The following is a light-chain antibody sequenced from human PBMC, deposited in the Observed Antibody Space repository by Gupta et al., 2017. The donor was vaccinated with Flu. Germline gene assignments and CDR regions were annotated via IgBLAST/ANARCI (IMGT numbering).Light chain of an antibody. CDR3: SSYTSSSTPLV. V-gene: IGLV2-14*01. CDR2: DVS. Sequence: QSALTQPASVSGSPGQSITISCTGTSSDIGGYNYVSWYQQHPGKAPKLMIYDVSSRPSGVSNRFSGSKSGNTASLSISGLQAGDEADYYCSSYTSSSTPLVFGGGTKLTVL. CDR1: SSDIGGYNY. J-gene: IGLJ2*01.